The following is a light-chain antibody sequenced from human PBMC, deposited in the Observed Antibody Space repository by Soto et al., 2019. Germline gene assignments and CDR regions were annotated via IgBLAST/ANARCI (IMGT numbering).Light chain of an antibody. Sequence: DLQMTQSPSTLSASVGDRVTITCRASQNINRWLAWYQQRPGKAPKLLMYEASTLESGVPSRFSGSGSGTEFTLNISSLQPEDYATYNCQQYNSFFGQGTKLEIK. CDR1: QNINRW. J-gene: IGKJ2*01. CDR2: EAS. V-gene: IGKV1-5*01. CDR3: QQYNSF.